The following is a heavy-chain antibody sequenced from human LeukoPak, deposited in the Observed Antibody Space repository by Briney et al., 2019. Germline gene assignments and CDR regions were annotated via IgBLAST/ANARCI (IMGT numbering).Heavy chain of an antibody. CDR3: AKGETTVTYFDY. V-gene: IGHV3-23*01. D-gene: IGHD4-17*01. CDR2: ISGSGGST. J-gene: IGHJ4*02. Sequence: GESLRLSCAASGFTVSSYAMSWVRQAPGKGLEWVSAISGSGGSTYYADSVKGRFTISRDNSKNTLYLQMNSLRAEDTAVYYCAKGETTVTYFDYWGQGTLVTVSS. CDR1: GFTVSSYA.